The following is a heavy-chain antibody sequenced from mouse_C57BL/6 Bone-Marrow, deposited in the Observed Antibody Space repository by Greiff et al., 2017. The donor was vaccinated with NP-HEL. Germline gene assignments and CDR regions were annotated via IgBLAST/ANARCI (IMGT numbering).Heavy chain of an antibody. CDR1: GYTFTSYG. D-gene: IGHD2-1*01. CDR3: ARYGNYVDRYAMDY. J-gene: IGHJ4*01. V-gene: IGHV1-81*01. Sequence: VQLVESGAELARPGASVKLSCKASGYTFTSYGISWVKQRTGQGLEWIGEIYPRSGNTYYNEKFKGKATLTADKSSSTAYMELRSLTSEDSAVYFCARYGNYVDRYAMDYWGQGTSVTVSS. CDR2: IYPRSGNT.